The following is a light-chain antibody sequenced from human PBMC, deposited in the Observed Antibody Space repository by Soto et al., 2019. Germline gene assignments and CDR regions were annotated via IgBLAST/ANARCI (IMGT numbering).Light chain of an antibody. Sequence: EIVLTQSPDTLSLSPGERVTLSCRASQSVTNSYLAWYQQKPGQGPRLLIHGASSRATGTPDRFSGSGSGTDFTHTISRLEPEDFAVYYCQQYGATPGTFGQGTKLDIK. CDR1: QSVTNSY. J-gene: IGKJ1*01. V-gene: IGKV3-20*01. CDR3: QQYGATPGT. CDR2: GAS.